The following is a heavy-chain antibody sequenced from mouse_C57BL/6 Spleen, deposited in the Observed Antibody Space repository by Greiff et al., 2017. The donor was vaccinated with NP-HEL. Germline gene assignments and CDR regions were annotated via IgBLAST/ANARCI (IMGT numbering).Heavy chain of an antibody. V-gene: IGHV5-17*01. CDR2: ISSGSSTI. D-gene: IGHD4-1*01. CDR3: ARGNGDLFAY. CDR1: GFTFSDYG. Sequence: EVKLVESGGGLVKPGGSLKLSCAASGFTFSDYGMHWVRQAPEKGLEWVAYISSGSSTIYYADTVKGRFTISRDNAKNTLFLQMTSLRSEDTAMYYCARGNGDLFAYWGKGTLVTVSA. J-gene: IGHJ3*01.